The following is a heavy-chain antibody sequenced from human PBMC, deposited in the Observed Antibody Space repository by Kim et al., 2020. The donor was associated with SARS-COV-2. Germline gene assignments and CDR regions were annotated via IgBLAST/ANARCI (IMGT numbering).Heavy chain of an antibody. CDR3: ARGGTWGSNSPFDY. CDR1: GGSISSYY. D-gene: IGHD4-4*01. J-gene: IGHJ4*02. Sequence: SETLSLTCTVSGGSISSYYWSWIRQPPGKGLEWIGYIYYSGSTNYNPSLKSRVTISVDTSKNQFSLKLSSVTAADTAVYYCARGGTWGSNSPFDYWGQGTLAPVSS. V-gene: IGHV4-59*01. CDR2: IYYSGST.